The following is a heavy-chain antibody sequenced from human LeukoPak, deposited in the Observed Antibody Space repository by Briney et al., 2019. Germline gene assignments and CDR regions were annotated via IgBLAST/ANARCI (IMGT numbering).Heavy chain of an antibody. D-gene: IGHD4-11*01. CDR3: ARKESNYVTHFDY. V-gene: IGHV3-7*01. CDR2: IKQDGSDK. Sequence: GGSLRLSCAASGFTFTNSWMAWVRQSPGKGLEGVANIKQDGSDKSYVDSVKGRFTISRDNAKNSLYLQMNSLRAEDTAVYYCARKESNYVTHFDYWGQGTLVTVSS. CDR1: GFTFTNSW. J-gene: IGHJ4*02.